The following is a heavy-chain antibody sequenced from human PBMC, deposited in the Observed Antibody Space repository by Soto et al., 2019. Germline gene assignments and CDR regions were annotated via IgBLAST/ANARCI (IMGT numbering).Heavy chain of an antibody. J-gene: IGHJ4*02. CDR3: ARGGYSGSDSLYS. Sequence: DVQLVEFGGGLVQPGGSLRLSCAASGFTFSDHYMDWVRQAPGKGLEWVGRSKNKLNDYTTEYAASVKGRFIISRDDSKNSLYLHMNSLKTDDTAVYYCARGGYSGSDSLYSWGQGALVTVSS. V-gene: IGHV3-72*01. CDR1: GFTFSDHY. CDR2: SKNKLNDYTT. D-gene: IGHD5-12*01.